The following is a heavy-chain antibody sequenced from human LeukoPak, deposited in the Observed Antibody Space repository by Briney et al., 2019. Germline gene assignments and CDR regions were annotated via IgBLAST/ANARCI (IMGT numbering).Heavy chain of an antibody. J-gene: IGHJ4*02. CDR1: GFTFSSYD. D-gene: IGHD6-19*01. Sequence: GGSLRLSCAASGFTFSSYDMHWVRQATGKGLEWVSAIGTAGDTYYPGSVKGRFTISRENAKNSLYLQVNSLRAGDTAVYYCARAVAGVVFDYWGQGTLVTVSS. CDR3: ARAVAGVVFDY. CDR2: IGTAGDT. V-gene: IGHV3-13*01.